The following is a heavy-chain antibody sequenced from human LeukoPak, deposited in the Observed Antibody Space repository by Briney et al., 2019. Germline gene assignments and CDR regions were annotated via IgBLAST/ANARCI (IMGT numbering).Heavy chain of an antibody. J-gene: IGHJ4*02. V-gene: IGHV3-23*01. CDR3: AKQATMIVVVTDY. CDR1: GFTFSSYW. Sequence: GGSLRLYCAASGFTFSSYWMSWVRQAPGKGLEWVSAISGSGGNTYYADSVKGRFTISRDNSKNMLYLQMNSLRAEDTAVYYCAKQATMIVVVTDYWGQGTLVTVSS. CDR2: ISGSGGNT. D-gene: IGHD3-22*01.